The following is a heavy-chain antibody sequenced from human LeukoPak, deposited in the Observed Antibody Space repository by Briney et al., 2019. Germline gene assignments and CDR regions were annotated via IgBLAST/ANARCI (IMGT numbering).Heavy chain of an antibody. Sequence: ASVKVSCKASGYTLTGYYMHWVRQAPGQGLEWMGWMNPKSGGTNYAQKFEARVTMNRDTSISTAYMELSRLRFDDTAVYYCARSPDILTGEKFDYWGQGTLVTVSS. CDR2: MNPKSGGT. CDR1: GYTLTGYY. V-gene: IGHV1-2*02. CDR3: ARSPDILTGEKFDY. D-gene: IGHD3-9*01. J-gene: IGHJ4*02.